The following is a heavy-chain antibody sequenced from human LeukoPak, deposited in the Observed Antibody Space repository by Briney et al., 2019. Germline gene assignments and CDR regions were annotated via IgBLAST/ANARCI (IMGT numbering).Heavy chain of an antibody. Sequence: GGSLRLSCAASGFTFSSYAVSWVRAAPGEGREWVSAIRGSGGGTYYAYSVWGGFTLSRENSKNTLYMHIYRVRAEDTAVYNCANSLFPYGGGDCTDAFDIWGQGTMVTVSS. D-gene: IGHD2-21*02. CDR2: IRGSGGGT. V-gene: IGHV3-23*01. J-gene: IGHJ3*02. CDR1: GFTFSSYA. CDR3: ANSLFPYGGGDCTDAFDI.